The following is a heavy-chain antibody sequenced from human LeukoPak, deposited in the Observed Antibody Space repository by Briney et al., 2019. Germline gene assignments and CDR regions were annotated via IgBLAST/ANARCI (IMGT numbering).Heavy chain of an antibody. J-gene: IGHJ4*02. D-gene: IGHD3-22*01. CDR1: GGTFSSYA. CDR2: IIPILGIA. Sequence: ASVKVFCKASGGTFSSYAISWVRQAPGQGLEWMGRIIPILGIANYAQKFQGRVTITADKSTSTAYMELSSLRSEDTAVYYCARDPGSSGYYSDYWGQGTLVTVSS. CDR3: ARDPGSSGYYSDY. V-gene: IGHV1-69*04.